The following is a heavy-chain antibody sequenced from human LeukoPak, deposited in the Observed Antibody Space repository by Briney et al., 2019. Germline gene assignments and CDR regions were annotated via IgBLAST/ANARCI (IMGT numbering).Heavy chain of an antibody. V-gene: IGHV3-23*01. J-gene: IGHJ6*02. CDR3: AKDQGFTRPYGMDV. Sequence: GGSLRLSYAASGFTFSSYAMSWVRQAPGKGLEWVSAISGSGGSTYYADSVKGRFTISRDNSKNTLYLQMNSLRAEDTAVYYCAKDQGFTRPYGMDVWGQGTTVTVSS. CDR1: GFTFSSYA. CDR2: ISGSGGST.